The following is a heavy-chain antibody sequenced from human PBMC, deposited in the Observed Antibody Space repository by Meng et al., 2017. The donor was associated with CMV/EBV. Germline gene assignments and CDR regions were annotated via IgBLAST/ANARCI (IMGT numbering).Heavy chain of an antibody. J-gene: IGHJ4*02. V-gene: IGHV3-48*03. Sequence: GESLKISCAASGFTFSSYEMNWVRQAPGKGLEWVSYISSSGSTIYYADSVKGRFTISRDNAKNSLYLQMNSLRAEDTAVYYCARGPLRPYSSSSGSGYFDYWGQGTRVTVSS. D-gene: IGHD6-6*01. CDR3: ARGPLRPYSSSSGSGYFDY. CDR1: GFTFSSYE. CDR2: ISSSGSTI.